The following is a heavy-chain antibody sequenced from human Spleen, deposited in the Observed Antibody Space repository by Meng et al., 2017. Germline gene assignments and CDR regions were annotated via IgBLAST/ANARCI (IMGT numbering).Heavy chain of an antibody. D-gene: IGHD6-19*01. CDR3: ARKAVAGIFDY. Sequence: ASVKVSCKASGYTFTSYDINWVRQATGQGLEWMGWISAYNGNTNYAQKLQGRVTMTTDTSTSTAYMELRSLRSDDTAVYYCARKAVAGIFDYWGQGTLVTVSS. J-gene: IGHJ4*02. V-gene: IGHV1-18*01. CDR1: GYTFTSYD. CDR2: ISAYNGNT.